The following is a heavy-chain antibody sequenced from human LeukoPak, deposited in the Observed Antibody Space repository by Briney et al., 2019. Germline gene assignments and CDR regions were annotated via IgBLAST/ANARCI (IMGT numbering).Heavy chain of an antibody. CDR3: ARDHAYRADY. V-gene: IGHV3-7*01. J-gene: IGHJ4*02. Sequence: GGSLRLSCAASGFTFSNDWMCWFRQAPGKGLDWVADINQDESKKYYADSVKGRFTISRDNAKNSLYLQMSSLTAEDTAIYYCARDHAYRADYWGQGTLVTVSS. CDR2: INQDESKK. CDR1: GFTFSNDW. D-gene: IGHD2-2*01.